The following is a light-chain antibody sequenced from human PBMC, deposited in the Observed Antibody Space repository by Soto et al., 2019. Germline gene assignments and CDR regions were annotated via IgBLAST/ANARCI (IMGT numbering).Light chain of an antibody. J-gene: IGLJ1*01. Sequence: QSVLTRPASVSGSPGQSITISCTGTSGDIGSYNRVSWYQQHPGKAPKLIIYEVTDRPSGASNRFSGSKSGNTASLTISGLQDEDEAEYYCSSYTNITTRACVFGTGTKVTVL. CDR3: SSYTNITTRACV. CDR2: EVT. CDR1: SGDIGSYNR. V-gene: IGLV2-14*01.